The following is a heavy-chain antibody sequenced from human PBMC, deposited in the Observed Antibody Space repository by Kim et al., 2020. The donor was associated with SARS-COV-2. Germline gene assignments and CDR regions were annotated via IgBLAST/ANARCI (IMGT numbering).Heavy chain of an antibody. CDR2: ISSSSSNI. Sequence: GGSLRLSCAVSGFTFSSYSMNWVRQAPGKGLEWVSYISSSSSNIYYADSVKGRFTISRDNAKNSLNLQMNSLRGEDTAVYYCARAYSSSSGKDAFDIWGQGTMVTVSS. V-gene: IGHV3-48*04. CDR1: GFTFSSYS. CDR3: ARAYSSSSGKDAFDI. J-gene: IGHJ3*02. D-gene: IGHD6-6*01.